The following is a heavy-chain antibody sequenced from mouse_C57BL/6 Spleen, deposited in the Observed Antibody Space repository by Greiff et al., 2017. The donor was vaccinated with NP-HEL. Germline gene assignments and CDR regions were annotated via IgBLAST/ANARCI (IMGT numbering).Heavy chain of an antibody. CDR3: TTAVVAPYFDY. D-gene: IGHD1-1*01. Sequence: EVKLQQSGAELVRPGASVKLSCTASGFNIKDYYMHWVKQRPEQGLEWIGRIDPEDGDTEYAPKFQGKATMTADTSSDTAYLQLSSLTSEDTAVYYCTTAVVAPYFDYWGQGTTLTVSS. V-gene: IGHV14-1*01. CDR2: IDPEDGDT. CDR1: GFNIKDYY. J-gene: IGHJ2*01.